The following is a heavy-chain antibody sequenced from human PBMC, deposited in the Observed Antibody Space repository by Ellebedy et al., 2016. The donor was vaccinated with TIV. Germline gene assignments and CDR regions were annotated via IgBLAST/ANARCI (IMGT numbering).Heavy chain of an antibody. V-gene: IGHV3-33*01. Sequence: GESLKISCAASGFTFSSYGMHWVRQAPGKGLEWVAVIWYDAFNKYYADSVKGRFTLSRDNSKNTLYLQMDSLRAEDTAVYYCAREQSPYYDILTDSFDYWGQGSLVTVSS. CDR1: GFTFSSYG. J-gene: IGHJ4*02. D-gene: IGHD3-9*01. CDR2: IWYDAFNK. CDR3: AREQSPYYDILTDSFDY.